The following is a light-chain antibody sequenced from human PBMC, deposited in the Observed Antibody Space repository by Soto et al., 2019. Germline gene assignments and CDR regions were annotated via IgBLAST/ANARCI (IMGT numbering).Light chain of an antibody. CDR1: ESVSGSY. J-gene: IGKJ2*01. V-gene: IGKV3-20*01. Sequence: EIVLTQSPGTLSLSPGERATLSCRASESVSGSYLAWYQQRPGQAPRLLIYDGSRRATGIPDRFSGSGSGTDFTLTINRMEPEDFAVFYCQQYSRSPWTFGQGTKLEIK. CDR3: QQYSRSPWT. CDR2: DGS.